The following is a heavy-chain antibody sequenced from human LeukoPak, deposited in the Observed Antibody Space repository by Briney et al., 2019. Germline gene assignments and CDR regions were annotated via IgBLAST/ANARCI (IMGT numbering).Heavy chain of an antibody. V-gene: IGHV4-39*01. CDR3: ARAIQLTDAFDI. CDR2: IYYSGST. D-gene: IGHD5-18*01. CDR1: GGSISSGSYY. J-gene: IGHJ3*02. Sequence: SETLSLTCTVSGGSISSGSYYWGWIRQPPGKGLEWIGSIYYSGSTYYNPSLKSRVTISVDTSKNQFSLKLSSVTAADTAVYYCARAIQLTDAFDIWGQGTMVTVSS.